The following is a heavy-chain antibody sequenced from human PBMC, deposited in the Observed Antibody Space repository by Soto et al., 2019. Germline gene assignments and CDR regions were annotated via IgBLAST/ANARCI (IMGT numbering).Heavy chain of an antibody. CDR3: APIFHSTSESYRYFDY. CDR2: IYWDDDK. V-gene: IGHV2-5*02. D-gene: IGHD3-16*02. CDR1: GFSLTTGGVG. J-gene: IGHJ4*02. Sequence: QITLKESGPTLVNPTQTLTLTCTFSGFSLTTGGVGVGWIRQPPGKALEWLALIYWDDDKRYSPSLKSRLTIAKDTSKNQVVLTLTNMDPVDTATFYCAPIFHSTSESYRYFDYWSQGTLITVSS.